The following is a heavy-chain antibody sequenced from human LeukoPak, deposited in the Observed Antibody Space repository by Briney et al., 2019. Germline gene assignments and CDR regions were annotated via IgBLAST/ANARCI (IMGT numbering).Heavy chain of an antibody. CDR2: ISWNSGSI. D-gene: IGHD6-6*01. Sequence: PGGSLRLSCAASGFIFDDYAMHWVRQAPGKGLEWVSGISWNSGSIGYADSVKGRFTISRDNAKNSLYLQMNSLRAEDMALYYCAKGIGSSRIYFDYWGQGTLVTVSS. J-gene: IGHJ4*02. V-gene: IGHV3-9*03. CDR3: AKGIGSSRIYFDY. CDR1: GFIFDDYA.